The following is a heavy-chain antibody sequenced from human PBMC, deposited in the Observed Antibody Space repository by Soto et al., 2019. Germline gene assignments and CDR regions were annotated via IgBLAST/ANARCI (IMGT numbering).Heavy chain of an antibody. J-gene: IGHJ6*04. CDR3: AKNIRTSTHYNSGMEV. D-gene: IGHD1-20*01. Sequence: EVQLLESGGGLVQPGGSLRLSCAASGFTFSTYAMSWVRQAPGKGLEWVSGISTSGGITFYADSVKGCFTGSRDNSRDTRYLQAISLSGEDIAVYNCAKNIRTSTHYNSGMEVWGKVTTLRVS. V-gene: IGHV3-23*01. CDR2: ISTSGGIT. CDR1: GFTFSTYA.